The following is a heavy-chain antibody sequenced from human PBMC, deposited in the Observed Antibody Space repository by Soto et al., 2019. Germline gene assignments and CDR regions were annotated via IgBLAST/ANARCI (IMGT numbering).Heavy chain of an antibody. CDR2: IYTSGST. CDR1: GGSISSYY. Sequence: SETLSLTCSVSGGSISSYYWSWIRQPAGKGLEWIGRIYTSGSTIYNPTLKRRVTMAVDSAKIHCSLKLSTLSAANTAVYYCARSPLLSDYGSGSYYLGDRHYYDGMDVWRQGTTVTFAS. D-gene: IGHD3-10*01. V-gene: IGHV4-4*07. J-gene: IGHJ6*02. CDR3: ARSPLLSDYGSGSYYLGDRHYYDGMDV.